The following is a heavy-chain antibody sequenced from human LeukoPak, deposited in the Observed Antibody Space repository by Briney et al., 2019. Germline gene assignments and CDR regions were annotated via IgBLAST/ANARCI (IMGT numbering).Heavy chain of an antibody. J-gene: IGHJ4*02. CDR2: INHSGST. CDR1: GGSFSGYY. Sequence: SGTLTLTCAVYGGSFSGYYWSWIRQPPGKGLEWIGEINHSGSTNYNPSLKSRVTISVDTSKNQFSLKLSSVTAADTAVYYCARGSFVVVPAATLYYFDYWGQGTLVPVSS. CDR3: ARGSFVVVPAATLYYFDY. D-gene: IGHD2-2*01. V-gene: IGHV4-34*01.